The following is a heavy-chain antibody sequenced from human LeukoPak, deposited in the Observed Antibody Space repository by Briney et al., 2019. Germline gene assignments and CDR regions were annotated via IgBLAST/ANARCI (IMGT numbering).Heavy chain of an antibody. CDR3: ARHNLEYYYYYMDV. CDR1: GFTFSSYW. V-gene: IGHV3-7*01. CDR2: IKQDDSEK. Sequence: GGPLRLSCAASGFTFSSYWMSWVRQAPGKGREGVANIKQDDSEKYHVDPVKGRFTISRDNAKNSLYLQMNSLRAEDTAVYYCARHNLEYYYYYMDVWGKGTTVTVSS. J-gene: IGHJ6*03.